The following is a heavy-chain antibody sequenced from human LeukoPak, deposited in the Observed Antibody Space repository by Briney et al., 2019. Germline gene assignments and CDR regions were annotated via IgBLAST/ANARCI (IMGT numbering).Heavy chain of an antibody. CDR1: GFTISSNW. CDR2: IDDEGSGT. CDR3: ATVFDY. Sequence: GGSLRLSCVVSGFTISSNWMHWVRQAPGKGLVWVSRIDDEGSGTSYADSVKGRFTISRDSAKNTAYLQMNSLRAEDTAVYYCATVFDYWGQGTLVTVSS. V-gene: IGHV3-74*01. J-gene: IGHJ4*02.